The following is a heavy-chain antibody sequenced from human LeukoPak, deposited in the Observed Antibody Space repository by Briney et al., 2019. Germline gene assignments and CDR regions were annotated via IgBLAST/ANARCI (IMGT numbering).Heavy chain of an antibody. CDR3: ARGKEVCNWNYYPVGSWFDP. V-gene: IGHV1-2*02. Sequence: ASVKVSCKASGYTFTGYYMHWVRQAPGQGLEWMGWINPNSGGTNYAQKFQGRVTMTRDTSISTAYMELSRLRSDDTAVYYCARGKEVCNWNYYPVGSWFDPWGQGTLVTVSS. CDR1: GYTFTGYY. J-gene: IGHJ5*02. CDR2: INPNSGGT. D-gene: IGHD1-7*01.